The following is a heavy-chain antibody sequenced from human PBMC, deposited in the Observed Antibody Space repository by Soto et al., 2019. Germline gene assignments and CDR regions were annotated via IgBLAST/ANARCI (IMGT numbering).Heavy chain of an antibody. J-gene: IGHJ4*02. CDR2: IIPILGIA. Sequence: GASVKVSCKASGGTFSSYTISWVRQAPGQGLEWMGRIIPILGIANYAQKFQGRVTITADKSTSTAYMELSSLRSEDTAVYYCARAPPSYYDRPARSYYFDYWGQGTLVTVSS. V-gene: IGHV1-69*02. D-gene: IGHD3-22*01. CDR3: ARAPPSYYDRPARSYYFDY. CDR1: GGTFSSYT.